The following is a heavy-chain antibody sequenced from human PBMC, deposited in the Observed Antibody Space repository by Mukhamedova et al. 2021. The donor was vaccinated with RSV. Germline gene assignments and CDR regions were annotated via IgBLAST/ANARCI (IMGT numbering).Heavy chain of an antibody. D-gene: IGHD5-12*01. CDR2: I. J-gene: IGHJ6*02. Sequence: IGYADSVKGRFTISRDNAKNSLYLQMYSLRAEDTALYYCAKDVGYSGYDYGHYYYYGMDVWGQGTTVTVSS. V-gene: IGHV3-9*01. CDR3: AKDVGYSGYDYGHYYYYGMDV.